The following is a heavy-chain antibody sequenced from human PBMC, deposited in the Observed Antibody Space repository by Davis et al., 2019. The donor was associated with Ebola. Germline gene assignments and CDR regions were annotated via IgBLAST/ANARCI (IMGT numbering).Heavy chain of an antibody. D-gene: IGHD1-1*01. CDR1: GFTFTTAW. V-gene: IGHV3-15*05. CDR3: TSRGLVSATDEAFDI. CDR2: IKSKISGGTI. Sequence: GESLKISCAASGFTFTTAWMSWVRQAPGKGLEWVGRIKSKISGGTITYAAPVRGRFTISRDDSKNTLYLQRNSLKSEDTAMYYCTSRGLVSATDEAFDIWGQGTVVTVSS. J-gene: IGHJ3*02.